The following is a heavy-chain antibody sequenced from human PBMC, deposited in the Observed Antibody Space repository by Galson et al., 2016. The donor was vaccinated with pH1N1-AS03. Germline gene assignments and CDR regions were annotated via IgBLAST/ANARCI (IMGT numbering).Heavy chain of an antibody. CDR3: ARDRDTTMITLDYYYYYIDV. CDR2: ILPIFGST. D-gene: IGHD5-18*01. V-gene: IGHV1-69*06. J-gene: IGHJ6*03. CDR1: GGPFSSYG. Sequence: SCKVSGGPFSSYGINWVRQAPGQGLEWMGRILPIFGSTNYAQRFQGRVTVTADNSTGTAYLDLSSLRSEDTAVYYCARDRDTTMITLDYYYYYIDVWGKGTTVTVSS.